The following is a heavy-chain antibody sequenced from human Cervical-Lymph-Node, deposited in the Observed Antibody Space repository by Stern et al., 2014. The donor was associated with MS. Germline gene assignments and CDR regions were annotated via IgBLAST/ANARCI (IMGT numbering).Heavy chain of an antibody. CDR3: AKDISSGRWEAQYYYGMDV. CDR2: VSWHTGSM. J-gene: IGHJ6*02. D-gene: IGHD6-19*01. V-gene: IGHV3-9*01. CDR1: RFYFDESD. Sequence: VQLEESGPGLVKPCRTLRLPCAGSRFYFDESDMQWVWRPPRRGQEVGSRVSWHTGSMEYADSVKGRFTISRDNAKNSLYLQMDSLRVEDTAIYYCAKDISSGRWEAQYYYGMDVWGQGTTVTVSS.